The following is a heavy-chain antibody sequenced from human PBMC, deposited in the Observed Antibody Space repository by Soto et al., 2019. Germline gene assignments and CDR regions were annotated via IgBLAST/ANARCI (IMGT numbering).Heavy chain of an antibody. CDR3: ARQDSSGWVDAFDI. D-gene: IGHD6-19*01. CDR2: FFLVDFVT. Sequence: PGESLKISCKGSGYSFTSYWIGWVRQMPGKGLEWMGIFFLVDFVTSYSPSFQGQVTISADNSISTAYLHWSSLKASDTAMYYCARQDSSGWVDAFDIWGQGTMVTVSS. V-gene: IGHV5-51*01. CDR1: GYSFTSYW. J-gene: IGHJ3*02.